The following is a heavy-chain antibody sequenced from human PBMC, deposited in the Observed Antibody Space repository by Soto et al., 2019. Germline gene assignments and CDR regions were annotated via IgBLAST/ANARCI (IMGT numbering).Heavy chain of an antibody. J-gene: IGHJ4*02. V-gene: IGHV3-30*03. Sequence: QVQLVESGGGGVQPGRSLRLSCAASGFTFSSYGMHWVRQAPGKGLEWVAVISYDGSNKYYADSVKGRFTISRDNSKNTLYLQMNSLRAEDTAVYYCATSGVANRNYWGQGTLVTVSS. CDR2: ISYDGSNK. CDR3: ATSGVANRNY. CDR1: GFTFSSYG. D-gene: IGHD5-12*01.